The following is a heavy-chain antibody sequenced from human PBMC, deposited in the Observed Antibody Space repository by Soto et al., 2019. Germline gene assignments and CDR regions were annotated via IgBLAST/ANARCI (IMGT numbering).Heavy chain of an antibody. CDR3: ARHNYDSSGTAVDV. Sequence: QVQLQESGPGLVKPSQTLSLTCTVSGGSISSGNYYWSWIRQHPGKGLEWIGYIYYSGSTYYNPSLTSRVTTSVDTSKNQFSLKLSSVTAADTAVYYCARHNYDSSGTAVDVWGQGTTVTVSS. D-gene: IGHD3-22*01. J-gene: IGHJ6*02. V-gene: IGHV4-31*03. CDR1: GGSISSGNYY. CDR2: IYYSGST.